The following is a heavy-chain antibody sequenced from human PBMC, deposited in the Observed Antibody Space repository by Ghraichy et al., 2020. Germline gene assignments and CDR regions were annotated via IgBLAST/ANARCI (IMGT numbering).Heavy chain of an antibody. CDR1: GFTFNNYA. J-gene: IGHJ5*02. V-gene: IGHV3-64D*06. D-gene: IGHD3-22*01. CDR2: ISINGDST. Sequence: GESLNISCSVSGFTFNNYAMHWVRQAPGKGLEYVSAISINGDSTYYADSVKGRFTISRDNSKNTLYLQMSSLRAEDTAVYYCVRDYYDSSGYYNVGWFDPWGQGTLVTVSS. CDR3: VRDYYDSSGYYNVGWFDP.